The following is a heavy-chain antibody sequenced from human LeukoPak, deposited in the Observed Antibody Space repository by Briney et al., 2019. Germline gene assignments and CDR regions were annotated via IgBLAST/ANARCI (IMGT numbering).Heavy chain of an antibody. CDR3: ARGPTTVTRAFDY. J-gene: IGHJ4*02. D-gene: IGHD4-17*01. CDR1: GGSFSIYC. Sequence: SETLSLTCTVSGGSFSIYCWSWIRQPAGKGLEWIGRIYTSGSTNYNPSLKSRVTMSVDTSKNQFSLNLNSVTAADTAVYYCARGPTTVTRAFDYWGQGTLVTVSP. V-gene: IGHV4-4*07. CDR2: IYTSGST.